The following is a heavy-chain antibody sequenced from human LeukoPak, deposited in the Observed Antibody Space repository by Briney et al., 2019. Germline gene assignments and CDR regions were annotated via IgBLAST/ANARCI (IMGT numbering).Heavy chain of an antibody. CDR2: TYYRSKWYN. CDR1: GDSVSSYSAA. Sequence: SQTLSLTCAISGDSVSSYSAAWSWIRHSPSRGLVWLGRTYYRSKWYNDYAVSVKSRITINPDTSKNQFSLQLTSVTPEDTAVYYCARSGGHDAFDIWGQGTMVTVSS. D-gene: IGHD4-23*01. V-gene: IGHV6-1*01. J-gene: IGHJ3*02. CDR3: ARSGGHDAFDI.